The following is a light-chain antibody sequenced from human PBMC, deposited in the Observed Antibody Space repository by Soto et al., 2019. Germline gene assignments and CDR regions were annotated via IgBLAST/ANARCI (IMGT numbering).Light chain of an antibody. J-gene: IGLJ1*01. Sequence: QSVLTQPPSASGTPGQTITMSCSGGSSNIGRRAVNWYQQFPGAAPKLLIYGNDQRPSGVPGRFSGSKSGTSASLAISGLQSDDEADYYCASRDDNLNGYVFGAGTKLTVL. CDR1: SSNIGRRA. V-gene: IGLV1-44*01. CDR3: ASRDDNLNGYV. CDR2: GND.